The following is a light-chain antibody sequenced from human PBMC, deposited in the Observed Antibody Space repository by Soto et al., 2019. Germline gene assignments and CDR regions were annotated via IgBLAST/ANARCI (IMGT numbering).Light chain of an antibody. CDR2: DVS. V-gene: IGLV2-14*01. J-gene: IGLJ2*01. Sequence: QSALTQPASVSGSPGQSITISCTGTSSDVGGYNYVSWYQQHPGKAPKLMIYDVSNRPSGVSNRFSGSKSGNTASLTISGLVAEDKADYYCSSYTSSSTLFFGRGTKLTVL. CDR1: SSDVGGYNY. CDR3: SSYTSSSTLF.